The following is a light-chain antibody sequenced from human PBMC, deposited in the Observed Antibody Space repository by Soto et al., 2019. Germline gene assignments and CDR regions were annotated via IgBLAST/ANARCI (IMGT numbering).Light chain of an antibody. CDR2: DAS. CDR1: QSVSSY. CDR3: QQRINWPPFT. Sequence: EIVLTQSPATLSLSPGERATLSCRASQSVSSYLAWYQQKPGQAPRLLIYDASNRAAGIPARFSGSGSGTDFTLTISSLEPEEFAVYYCQQRINWPPFTFGPGTKVDIK. J-gene: IGKJ3*01. V-gene: IGKV3-11*01.